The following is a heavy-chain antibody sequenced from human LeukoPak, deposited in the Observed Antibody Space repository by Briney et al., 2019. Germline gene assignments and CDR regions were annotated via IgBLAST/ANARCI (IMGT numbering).Heavy chain of an antibody. CDR2: IRYDGSNK. CDR3: AKDYYSGFGELLGYYYYYYMDV. Sequence: GGSLRLSCAASGFTFSSYGMHWVRQAPGKGLEWVAFIRYDGSNKYYADSVKGRFTISRDNSKNTLYLQMNSLRAEDTAVYYCAKDYYSGFGELLGYYYYYYMDVWGKGTTVTISS. CDR1: GFTFSSYG. D-gene: IGHD3-10*01. V-gene: IGHV3-30*02. J-gene: IGHJ6*03.